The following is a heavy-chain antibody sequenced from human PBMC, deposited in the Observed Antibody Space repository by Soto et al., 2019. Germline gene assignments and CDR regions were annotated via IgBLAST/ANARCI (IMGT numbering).Heavy chain of an antibody. D-gene: IGHD3-3*01. CDR2: IYHSGST. CDR1: GGSISSGGYS. Sequence: QLQLQESGSGLVKPSQTLSLTCAVSGGSISSGGYSWSWIRQPPGKGLEWIGYIYHSGSTYYNPSLPIRVTISVDRSKNQFSLKLSSVTAADTAVYYWARGRTFCRWGQGTLVTVSS. V-gene: IGHV4-30-2*01. J-gene: IGHJ4*02. CDR3: ARGRTFCR.